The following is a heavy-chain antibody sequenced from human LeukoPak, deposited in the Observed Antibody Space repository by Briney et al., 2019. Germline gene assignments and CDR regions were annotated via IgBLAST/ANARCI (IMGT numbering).Heavy chain of an antibody. CDR2: IDPIDSYS. V-gene: IGHV5-10-1*01. CDR3: ARHGYPRTGVDV. CDR1: GYSFTTYW. Sequence: GESLKISFKVAGYSFTTYWISWVRQMPGKGLEWMGMIDPIDSYSNYNPSFQGRVTISTDKSISTAYLQWNSLKASDTAMYYCARHGYPRTGVDVWGQGTTVTVSS. D-gene: IGHD6-25*01. J-gene: IGHJ6*02.